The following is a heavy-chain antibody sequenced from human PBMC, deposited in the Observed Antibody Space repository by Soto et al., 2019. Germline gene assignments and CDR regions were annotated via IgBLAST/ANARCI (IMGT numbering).Heavy chain of an antibody. Sequence: QVQLQESGPGLVKPSETLSLTCTVSNDSISTYYWTWIRQPPGKGLEWIGFIYYSGSTNYNPSLQSRVTISVDTSKNQFSLKMNSVTAADTAVYYCASPGRDWGPLHYWGQGTLVTVSS. D-gene: IGHD7-27*01. J-gene: IGHJ4*02. CDR1: NDSISTYY. CDR2: IYYSGST. V-gene: IGHV4-59*08. CDR3: ASPGRDWGPLHY.